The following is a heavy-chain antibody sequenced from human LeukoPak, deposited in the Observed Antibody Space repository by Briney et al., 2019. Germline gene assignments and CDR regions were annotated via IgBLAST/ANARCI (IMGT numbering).Heavy chain of an antibody. CDR1: GYSFTSYW. V-gene: IGHV5-51*01. CDR3: ARRGSYGYSATYYFDY. CDR2: IYPGDPDT. D-gene: IGHD5-24*01. J-gene: IGHJ4*02. Sequence: GESLKISCKGSGYSFTSYWIGWVRQMPGKGLEWMGIIYPGDPDTRYSPSFQGQVTISADKSISTAYLQWSSLKASDTAMYYCARRGSYGYSATYYFDYWGQGTLVTVSS.